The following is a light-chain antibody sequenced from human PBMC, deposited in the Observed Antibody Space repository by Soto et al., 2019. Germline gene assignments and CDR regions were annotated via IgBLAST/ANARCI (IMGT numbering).Light chain of an antibody. CDR1: QGISSA. J-gene: IGKJ1*01. CDR3: QQFNAYPPT. V-gene: IGKV1-13*02. CDR2: DAS. Sequence: AIQLTQSPSSLSASVGDRVTISCRASQGISSALAWYQQKPGKAPNLLISDASSLQSGVPSRFSGSGSGTDFTLTISSLQPEDFAAYYCQQFNAYPPTFGQGTKVEIK.